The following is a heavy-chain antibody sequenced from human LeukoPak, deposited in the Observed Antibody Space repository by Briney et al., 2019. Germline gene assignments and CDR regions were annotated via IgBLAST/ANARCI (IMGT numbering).Heavy chain of an antibody. CDR3: ARSRSYSSPFDY. CDR1: GFTFSSYS. Sequence: PGGSLRLSCAASGFTFSSYSMNWVRRAPGKGLEWVSGISGSGGSTFYADSVKGRFTISRDNSKNTLFLQMNSLRVEDTAVYYCARSRSYSSPFDYWGQGTLVTVSS. J-gene: IGHJ4*02. V-gene: IGHV3-23*01. D-gene: IGHD3-22*01. CDR2: ISGSGGST.